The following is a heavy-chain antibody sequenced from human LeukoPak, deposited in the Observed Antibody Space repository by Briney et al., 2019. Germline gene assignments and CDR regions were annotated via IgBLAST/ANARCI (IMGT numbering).Heavy chain of an antibody. D-gene: IGHD4-23*01. V-gene: IGHV3-30-3*01. CDR1: GFTFSSYA. CDR2: ISYDGSNK. CDR3: ARDQVVNNYFDY. J-gene: IGHJ4*02. Sequence: GRSLRLSCAASGFTFSSYAMHWVRQAPGKGLEWVAVISYDGSNKYYVDSVKGRFTISRDNSKHTLYLQMNSLRAEDTAVYYCARDQVVNNYFDYWGQGTLVTVSS.